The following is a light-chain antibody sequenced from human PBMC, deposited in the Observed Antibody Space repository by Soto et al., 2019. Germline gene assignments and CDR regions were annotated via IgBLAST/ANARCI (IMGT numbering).Light chain of an antibody. CDR3: QQYDTALQYT. J-gene: IGKJ2*01. Sequence: EVVVTQSPGTLSLSPGERATLSCRARQCVNSNYLAWYQQKPGQAPKLGIHRASTRATGITDRFSGSGSGTDFTLAINSLEYEDFAVYFCQQYDTALQYTFGQGTKLEIK. V-gene: IGKV3-20*01. CDR2: RAS. CDR1: QCVNSNY.